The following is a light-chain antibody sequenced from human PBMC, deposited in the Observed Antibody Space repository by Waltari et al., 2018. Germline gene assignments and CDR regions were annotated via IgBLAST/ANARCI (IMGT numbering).Light chain of an antibody. J-gene: IGLJ2*01. V-gene: IGLV2-14*03. CDR1: SSDVGGYNF. CDR2: DVN. Sequence: QSALTQPASVSGSPGQSITISCTGTSSDVGGYNFVSWYQHHPGKAPKLLIYDVNNRPSGVSDRCSGSKSGNTASLTSSGLQAEDEADYYCSSYTSSTSVVFGGGTQLTVL. CDR3: SSYTSSTSVV.